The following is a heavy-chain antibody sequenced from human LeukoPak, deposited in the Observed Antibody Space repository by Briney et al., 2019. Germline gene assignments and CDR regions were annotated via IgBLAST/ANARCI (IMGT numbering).Heavy chain of an antibody. V-gene: IGHV3-21*01. CDR3: ARDGRCGGDCYAS. D-gene: IGHD2-21*02. CDR1: GFTFSSYW. J-gene: IGHJ4*02. Sequence: GGSLRLSCAASGFTFSSYWMHWVRQAPGKGLEWVSIISSSSSYIYYADSVKGRFTISRDNAKNALYLQMNSLRVEDTAVYYCARDGRCGGDCYASWGQGTLVTVSS. CDR2: ISSSSSYI.